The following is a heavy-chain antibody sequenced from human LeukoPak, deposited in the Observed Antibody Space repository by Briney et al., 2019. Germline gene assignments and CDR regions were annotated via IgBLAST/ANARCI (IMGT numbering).Heavy chain of an antibody. Sequence: GGSLRLSCEVSGFILSYYGMNWVRQAPGKGLEWVSAISDSGDATYYADSVKGRFTISRDNSKSTLYLQTNNLRAEDTALYYCAKERGHSKPFDYWGQGTLVTVSS. CDR1: GFILSYYG. CDR2: ISDSGDAT. J-gene: IGHJ4*02. D-gene: IGHD4-23*01. V-gene: IGHV3-23*01. CDR3: AKERGHSKPFDY.